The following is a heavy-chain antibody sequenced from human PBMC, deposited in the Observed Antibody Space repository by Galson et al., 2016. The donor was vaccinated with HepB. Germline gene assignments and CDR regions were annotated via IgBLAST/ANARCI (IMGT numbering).Heavy chain of an antibody. CDR2: DSVDGRRK. Sequence: LRLSCAASGFTFSNYGMHWVRQAPGKGLEWVAADSVDGRRKFYADSVKGRFTISRDNSNNMLFLQMSSLRADDTAVYYCAKRHEYCPAVGCSVDYWGQGTLVSVSS. CDR1: GFTFSNYG. D-gene: IGHD2/OR15-2a*01. CDR3: AKRHEYCPAVGCSVDY. J-gene: IGHJ4*02. V-gene: IGHV3-30*18.